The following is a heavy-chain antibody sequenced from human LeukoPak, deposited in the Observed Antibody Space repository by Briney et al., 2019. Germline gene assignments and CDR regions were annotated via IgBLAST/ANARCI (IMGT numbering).Heavy chain of an antibody. D-gene: IGHD3-10*01. J-gene: IGHJ4*02. CDR1: GFTFSDYY. V-gene: IGHV3-11*04. Sequence: GGSLRLFCAASGFTFSDYYMSWIRQAPGEGLEWVSYITSSGSTIYYADSVKGRFTISRDNAKNSLFLQMNSLRAGETAVYYCAKDRAGYASGSLMSWGQGTLVTVSS. CDR2: ITSSGSTI. CDR3: AKDRAGYASGSLMS.